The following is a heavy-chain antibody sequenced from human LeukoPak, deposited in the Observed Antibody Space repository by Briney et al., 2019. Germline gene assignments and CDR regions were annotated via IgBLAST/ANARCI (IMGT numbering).Heavy chain of an antibody. CDR3: ARDWQYCSGGSCYPLFDY. CDR2: ISSSSSYI. J-gene: IGHJ4*02. V-gene: IGHV3-21*01. D-gene: IGHD2-15*01. CDR1: GFTFSSYS. Sequence: GGSLRLSCAASGFTFSSYSMNWVRQAPGKGLEWVSSISSSSSYIYYADSVKGRFTISRDNAKNSLYLQMNSLRAEDTAVYYCARDWQYCSGGSCYPLFDYWGQGTLVTVSS.